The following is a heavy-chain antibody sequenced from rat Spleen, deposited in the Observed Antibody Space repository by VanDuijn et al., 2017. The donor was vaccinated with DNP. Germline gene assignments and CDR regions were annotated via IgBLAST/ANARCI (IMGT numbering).Heavy chain of an antibody. CDR1: GHSITNNFK. CDR3: AIQLGVFDY. D-gene: IGHD5-1*01. Sequence: EVQLQESGPGLVTPSQSLSLTCSVTGHSITNNFKWSWIRKFPGNRLEWMGYVTTAGSTDYNPSLKGRISITTDTSKNQFFLQVNSVSTEDTATYYCAIQLGVFDYWGRGVTVTVSS. J-gene: IGHJ2*01. V-gene: IGHV3-3*01. CDR2: VTTAGST.